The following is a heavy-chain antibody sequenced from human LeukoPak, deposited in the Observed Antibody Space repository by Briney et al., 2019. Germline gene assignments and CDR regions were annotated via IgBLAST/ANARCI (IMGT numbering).Heavy chain of an antibody. CDR3: ARQSRGTTARLFDY. CDR2: ISYSGST. V-gene: IGHV4-59*08. CDR1: GDSISSYY. D-gene: IGHD1-1*01. Sequence: SETLSLTCTVSGDSISSYYWSWIRQPPGKGLEWIGYISYSGSTNYNPSLESRVTISGDTSKNQFSLKLSSVTAADTAFYYCARQSRGTTARLFDYWGQGTLVTVSS. J-gene: IGHJ4*02.